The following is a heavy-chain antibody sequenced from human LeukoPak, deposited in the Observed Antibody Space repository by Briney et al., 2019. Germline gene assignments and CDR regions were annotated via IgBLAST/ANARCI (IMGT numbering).Heavy chain of an antibody. J-gene: IGHJ4*02. V-gene: IGHV3-30*18. CDR3: AKGYGWYSSSDGQLFDY. Sequence: GGSLRLSCAASGFTFSSYGMHWVRQAPGKGLEWVAVISYDGSNKYYADSVKGRFTISRDNSKNTLYLQMNSLRAEDTAVYYCAKGYGWYSSSDGQLFDYWGQGTLVTVSS. D-gene: IGHD6-19*01. CDR2: ISYDGSNK. CDR1: GFTFSSYG.